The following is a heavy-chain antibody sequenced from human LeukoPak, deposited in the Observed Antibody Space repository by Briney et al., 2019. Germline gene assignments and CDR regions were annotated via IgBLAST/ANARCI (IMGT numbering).Heavy chain of an antibody. V-gene: IGHV1-3*01. CDR3: ARGHYGLDV. J-gene: IGHJ6*02. CDR2: INADDGNT. CDR1: GYTFTTYA. Sequence: ASVKVSCKTSGYTFTTYAIHWVRQAPGQRLEWMGLINADDGNTRYSQRFQGRVTITRDTSANTAYMELSSLRFEDTAVYYCARGHYGLDVWGQGTTVTVSS.